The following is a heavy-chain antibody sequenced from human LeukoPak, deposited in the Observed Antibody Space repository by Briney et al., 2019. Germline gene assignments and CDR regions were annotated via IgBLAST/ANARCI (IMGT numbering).Heavy chain of an antibody. V-gene: IGHV3-48*01. D-gene: IGHD5-18*01. CDR3: ARARGYSYGYSDY. CDR2: ISSSSSAI. CDR1: GFTFSSYS. Sequence: GGSLRLSCAASGFTFSSYSMNWVRQAPGKGLEWVSYISSSSSAIDYADSVKGRFTISRDNAKNSLYLQMNSLRAEDTAFYYCARARGYSYGYSDYWGQGTLVTVSS. J-gene: IGHJ4*02.